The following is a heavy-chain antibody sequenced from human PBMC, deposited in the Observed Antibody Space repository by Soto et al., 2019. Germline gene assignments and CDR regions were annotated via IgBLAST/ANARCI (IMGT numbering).Heavy chain of an antibody. V-gene: IGHV4-4*02. CDR1: GGSISSSNW. CDR3: ASSPSFAFDY. CDR2: IYHSGST. Sequence: QVQLQESGPGLVKPSGTLSLTCAVSGGSISSSNWWSWVRQPPGKGLEWIGEIYHSGSTNYNPSPKCKFIISVDKSKNHFSLKLGSVTAADTAVYYCASSPSFAFDYWGRGSLVTVSS. J-gene: IGHJ4*02.